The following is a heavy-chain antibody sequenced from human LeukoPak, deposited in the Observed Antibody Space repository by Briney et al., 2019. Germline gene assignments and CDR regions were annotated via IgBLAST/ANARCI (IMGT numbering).Heavy chain of an antibody. V-gene: IGHV4-4*07. CDR3: ARERVEETYYYYMDV. Sequence: SETLSLTCTVSGGSVSSYYWSWIRQPAGKGLEWIGRIFTSGSTNYNPSLKSRVTMSVDTSRNQFSLKLSSVTAADTAVYYCARERVEETYYYYMDVWGKGTTVTVSS. J-gene: IGHJ6*03. CDR1: GGSVSSYY. CDR2: IFTSGST.